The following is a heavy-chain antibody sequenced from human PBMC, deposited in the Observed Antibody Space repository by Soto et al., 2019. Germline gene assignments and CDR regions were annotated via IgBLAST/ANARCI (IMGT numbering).Heavy chain of an antibody. Sequence: EVQLVESGGGLVQPGGSLRLSCAASGFTFSSYWMHWVRQAPGKGLVWVSRINSDGSSTSYADSVKGRFTISRDNAKNTLYLQMNSLRAEDTAVYYCAGDYGSGNDAFDIWGQGTMVTVSS. D-gene: IGHD3-10*01. CDR1: GFTFSSYW. CDR2: INSDGSST. V-gene: IGHV3-74*01. CDR3: AGDYGSGNDAFDI. J-gene: IGHJ3*02.